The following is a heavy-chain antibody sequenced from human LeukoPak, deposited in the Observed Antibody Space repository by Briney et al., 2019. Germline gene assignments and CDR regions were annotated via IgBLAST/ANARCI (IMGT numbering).Heavy chain of an antibody. CDR3: ARGRATVTTLDDY. Sequence: SETLSLTCAVYGGSLSGYYWSWIRQPPGKGLEWIGEINHSGSTNYNPSLKSRVTISVDTSKNQFSLKLSSVTAADTAVYYCARGRATVTTLDDYWGQGTLVTVSS. V-gene: IGHV4-34*01. CDR2: INHSGST. CDR1: GGSLSGYY. J-gene: IGHJ4*02. D-gene: IGHD4-17*01.